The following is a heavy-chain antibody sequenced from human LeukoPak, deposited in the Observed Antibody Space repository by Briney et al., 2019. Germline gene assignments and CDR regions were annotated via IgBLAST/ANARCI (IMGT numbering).Heavy chain of an antibody. J-gene: IGHJ4*02. CDR1: VFTFNTYA. D-gene: IGHD6-19*01. Sequence: PGGSLRLSCAASVFTFNTYAMSWVRQAPGKGLEWVSGISSSSATTYYADSVKGRFSISRDNSHSTLFLQLNGLRAEDTAVYYCAKEHRSGWNLISFDLWGQGTLVTVSS. CDR2: ISSSSATT. V-gene: IGHV3-23*01. CDR3: AKEHRSGWNLISFDL.